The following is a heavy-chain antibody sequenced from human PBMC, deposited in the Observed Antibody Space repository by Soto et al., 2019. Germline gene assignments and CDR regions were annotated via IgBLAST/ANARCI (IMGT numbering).Heavy chain of an antibody. J-gene: IGHJ4*02. D-gene: IGHD3-3*01. CDR2: MNTNTGNT. V-gene: IGHV1-8*01. CDR3: ARVVRFFGGHAGY. Sequence: RASVKVSCKTSGYTFTEFDINWVRQAPGQGLEWMGWMNTNTGNTGYAQKFQGRVTVTRDTSISTAYMELRRLRSEDTAVYYCARVVRFFGGHAGYWGQGTLVTVSS. CDR1: GYTFTEFD.